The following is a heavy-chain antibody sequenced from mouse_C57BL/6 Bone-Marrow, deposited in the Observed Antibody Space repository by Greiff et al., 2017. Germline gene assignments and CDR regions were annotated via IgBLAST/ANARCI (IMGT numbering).Heavy chain of an antibody. CDR1: GYTFTSYW. CDR2: IHPNSGST. J-gene: IGHJ4*01. Sequence: VQLQQSGAELVKPGASVKLSCKASGYTFTSYWMHWVKQRPGQGLEWIGMIHPNSGSTNYNEKFKSKATLTVDKSSSTAYMQLSSLTSEDSAVYYCAYDYDGAMDYWGQGTSVTVSS. D-gene: IGHD2-4*01. CDR3: AYDYDGAMDY. V-gene: IGHV1-64*01.